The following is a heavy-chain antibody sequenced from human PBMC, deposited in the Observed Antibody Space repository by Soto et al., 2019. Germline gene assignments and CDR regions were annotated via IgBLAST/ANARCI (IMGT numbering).Heavy chain of an antibody. Sequence: GSLRLSCAASGFTFSSYSMNWVRQAPGKGLEWVSSISSSSSYIYYADSVKGRFTISRDNAKNSLYLQMNSLRAEDTAVYYCARDRGYCSGGSCYYAFDIWGQGTMVTVSS. V-gene: IGHV3-21*01. J-gene: IGHJ3*02. CDR1: GFTFSSYS. CDR3: ARDRGYCSGGSCYYAFDI. D-gene: IGHD2-15*01. CDR2: ISSSSSYI.